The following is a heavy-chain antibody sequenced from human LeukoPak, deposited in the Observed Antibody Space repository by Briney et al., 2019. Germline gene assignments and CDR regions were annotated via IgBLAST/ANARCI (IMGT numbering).Heavy chain of an antibody. J-gene: IGHJ4*02. CDR2: IYYSGST. Sequence: SETLSLTCTVSGGSISSYYWSWIRQPPGKGLEWIGSIYYSGSTYYNPSLKSRVTISVDTSKNQFSLKLSSVTAADTAVYYCARLGMYSSSSFDYWGQGTLVTVSS. V-gene: IGHV4-59*05. CDR1: GGSISSYY. CDR3: ARLGMYSSSSFDY. D-gene: IGHD6-13*01.